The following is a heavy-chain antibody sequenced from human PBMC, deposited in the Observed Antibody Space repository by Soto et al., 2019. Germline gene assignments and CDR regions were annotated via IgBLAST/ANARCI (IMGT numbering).Heavy chain of an antibody. CDR3: ARDLAGVDDS. V-gene: IGHV3-74*01. CDR1: GFTFSTYW. Sequence: EVQLVESGGGLVQPGGSLRLSCAASGFTFSTYWMHWVRQVPGKGLVWVSRVNPDGTTTNYAASVKGRFTISRDNAKNTLHLQMNSLRVDDTAVYFCARDLAGVDDSWGQATLVTVSS. CDR2: VNPDGTTT. J-gene: IGHJ4*02. D-gene: IGHD7-27*01.